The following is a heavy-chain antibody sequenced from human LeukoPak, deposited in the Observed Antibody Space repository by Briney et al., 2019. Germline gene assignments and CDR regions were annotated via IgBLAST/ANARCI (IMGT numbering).Heavy chain of an antibody. Sequence: SETLSLTCTVSGGFISSSSYYWGWIRQPPGKGLEWIGSIYYSGSTYYNPSLKSRVTISVDTSKNQFSLKLSSVTAADTAVYYCARNFVDAAMVMNYWGQGTLVTVSS. J-gene: IGHJ4*02. CDR1: GGFISSSSYY. CDR3: ARNFVDAAMVMNY. V-gene: IGHV4-39*01. CDR2: IYYSGST. D-gene: IGHD5-18*01.